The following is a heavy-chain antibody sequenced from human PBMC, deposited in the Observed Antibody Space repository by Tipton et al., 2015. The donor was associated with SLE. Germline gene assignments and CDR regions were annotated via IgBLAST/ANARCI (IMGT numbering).Heavy chain of an antibody. V-gene: IGHV3-74*01. CDR2: INSDGSST. CDR1: GFTFSSYL. CDR3: ARDCAREGESLRYFDWLM. D-gene: IGHD3-9*01. J-gene: IGHJ4*02. Sequence: SLRLSCAASGFTFSSYLMHWVRQAPGKGLVGVSRINSDGSSTSYADSVKGRFTISRDNAKNTLYLQMGSLRAEDMAVYYCARDCAREGESLRYFDWLMWGQGTLVTDSA.